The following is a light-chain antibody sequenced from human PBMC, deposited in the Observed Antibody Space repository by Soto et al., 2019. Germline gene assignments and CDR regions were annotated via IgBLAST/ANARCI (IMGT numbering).Light chain of an antibody. CDR1: QTISSW. J-gene: IGKJ1*01. Sequence: DITMTQSPSTLSGSVGDRVTITCRASQTISSWLAWYQQKPGKAPKLLIYKASTLKSGVPSRFSVSGSGTEFTLTISSLQPDDFATYYCQHYNSYSAAFGQGTKVELQ. CDR3: QHYNSYSAA. CDR2: KAS. V-gene: IGKV1-5*03.